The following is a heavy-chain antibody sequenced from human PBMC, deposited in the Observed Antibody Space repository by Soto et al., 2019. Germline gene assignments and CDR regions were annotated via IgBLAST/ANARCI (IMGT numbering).Heavy chain of an antibody. CDR2: ISSSTNYI. Sequence: GAYLRLSCAASGFTFTRYSMNWVRQAPGKGLEWVSSISSSTNYIYYGDSMKGRFTISRDNAKNSLYLEMNSLRAEDTAVYYCARESEDLTSNFDYWGQGTLVTVSS. V-gene: IGHV3-21*06. CDR3: ARESEDLTSNFDY. J-gene: IGHJ4*02. CDR1: GFTFTRYS.